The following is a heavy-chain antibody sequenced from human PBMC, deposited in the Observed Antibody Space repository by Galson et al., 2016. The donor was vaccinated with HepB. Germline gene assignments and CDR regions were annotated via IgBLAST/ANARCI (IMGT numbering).Heavy chain of an antibody. Sequence: SLRLSCAASGFTFSSYTMNWVRQAPGKGLDWISKISGTGNTIYYTDSVKCRFTISRDNADSSLYLQMNSLKDEDTAIYYCVRQTTYYYYMDVWGKGTTVIVSS. D-gene: IGHD1-14*01. CDR2: ISGTGNTI. CDR1: GFTFSSYT. J-gene: IGHJ6*03. V-gene: IGHV3-48*02. CDR3: VRQTTYYYYMDV.